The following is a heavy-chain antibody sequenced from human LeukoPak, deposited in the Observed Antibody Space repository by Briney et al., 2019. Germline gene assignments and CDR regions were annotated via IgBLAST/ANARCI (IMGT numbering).Heavy chain of an antibody. J-gene: IGHJ5*02. D-gene: IGHD6-13*01. CDR2: IYYSGST. Sequence: SETLSLTCTVSGGSISSGDYYWSWIRQPPGKGLEWIGYIYYSGSTYYNPSLKSRVTTSIDTSKNQFSLKMSSVTAADTAVYYCVREVKGYGSSWYQNWFDPWGQGTLVTVSS. CDR3: VREVKGYGSSWYQNWFDP. CDR1: GGSISSGDYY. V-gene: IGHV4-30-4*01.